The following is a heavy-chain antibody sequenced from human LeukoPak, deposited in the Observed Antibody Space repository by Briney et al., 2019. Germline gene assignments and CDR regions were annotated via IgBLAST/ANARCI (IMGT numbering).Heavy chain of an antibody. D-gene: IGHD4-11*01. CDR3: ARWGWYYSNSPAGGYYYYMDV. CDR1: GDSVSSNSAA. V-gene: IGHV6-1*01. Sequence: QSQTLSLTCAISGDSVSSNSAAWNRIRQSPSRGLEWLGRTYYRSKWYNDYAVSVKSRITINPDTSKNQFSLQLNSVTPEDTAVYYCARWGWYYSNSPAGGYYYYMDVWGKGTTVTVSS. J-gene: IGHJ6*03. CDR2: TYYRSKWYN.